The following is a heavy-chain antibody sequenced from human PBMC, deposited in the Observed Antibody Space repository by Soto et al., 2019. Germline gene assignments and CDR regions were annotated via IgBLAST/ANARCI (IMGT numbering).Heavy chain of an antibody. J-gene: IGHJ4*02. CDR3: AKDKSHDDILTGYLDY. Sequence: EVQLLESGGGLVQPGGSLRLSCAASGFTFSSYAMSWVRQAPGKGLEWVSAISGSGGSTYYADSVKGRFTISRDNSKNTLYLQMNSLRAEDTAVYYCAKDKSHDDILTGYLDYWGQGTLVTVSS. D-gene: IGHD3-9*01. CDR1: GFTFSSYA. V-gene: IGHV3-23*01. CDR2: ISGSGGST.